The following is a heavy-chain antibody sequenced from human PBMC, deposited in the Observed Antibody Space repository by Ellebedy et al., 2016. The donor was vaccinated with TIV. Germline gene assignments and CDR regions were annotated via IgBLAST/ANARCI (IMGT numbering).Heavy chain of an antibody. CDR2: ISTYNGNT. D-gene: IGHD3-9*01. Sequence: ASVKVSCKASGYTFTNYAISWVRQAPGQGLEWMGWISTYNGNTNYVQNFQGRVTMTTDTSTSTAYMEVRSLRSDDTAVYYCAREHYDVLTGSYTWFDPWGQGTLVTVSS. CDR3: AREHYDVLTGSYTWFDP. V-gene: IGHV1-18*01. CDR1: GYTFTNYA. J-gene: IGHJ5*02.